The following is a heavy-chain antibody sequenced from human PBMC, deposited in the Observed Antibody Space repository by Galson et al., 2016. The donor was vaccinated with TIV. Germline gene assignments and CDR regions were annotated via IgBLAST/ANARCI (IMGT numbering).Heavy chain of an antibody. D-gene: IGHD3-3*01. CDR2: IYWDDDK. J-gene: IGHJ6*02. Sequence: CLGLIYWDDDKRYSPSLESRLTITKDTSKNQVVLTMTNMDPVDSATYYCARSRHYDYWTGSSMDVWGQGTTVIVSS. CDR3: ARSRHYDYWTGSSMDV. V-gene: IGHV2-5*02.